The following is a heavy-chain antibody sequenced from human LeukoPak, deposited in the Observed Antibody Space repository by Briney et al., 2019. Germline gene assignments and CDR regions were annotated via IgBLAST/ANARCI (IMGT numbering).Heavy chain of an antibody. J-gene: IGHJ6*03. CDR3: ARGTQNGITKMRNYYYYMDV. V-gene: IGHV4-34*01. Sequence: SETLSLTCAVYGGSFSGYYWSWFRQPPGRGLEWIGEINHSGSTNYNPSLKSRVTISVDTSKNQFSLKLSSVTAADTAVYYCARGTQNGITKMRNYYYYMDVRGQGTTVTVSS. CDR2: INHSGST. D-gene: IGHD3-10*01. CDR1: GGSFSGYY.